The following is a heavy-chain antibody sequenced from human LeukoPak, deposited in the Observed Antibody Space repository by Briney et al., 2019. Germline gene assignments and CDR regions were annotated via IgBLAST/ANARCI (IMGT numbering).Heavy chain of an antibody. Sequence: KSSETLSLTCTVSDSLSNYFWSWIRQSSGKGLEWIGYVHESGSTNYNPSLKSRVTISVDTSKNQFSLKVRSVTAADMAVYYCARHPGGNPAHRFDYWGQGILVTVSS. V-gene: IGHV4-59*08. J-gene: IGHJ4*02. CDR3: ARHPGGNPAHRFDY. CDR2: VHESGST. CDR1: DSLSNYF. D-gene: IGHD4-23*01.